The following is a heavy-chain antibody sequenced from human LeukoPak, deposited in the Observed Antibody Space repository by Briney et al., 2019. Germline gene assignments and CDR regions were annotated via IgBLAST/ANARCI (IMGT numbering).Heavy chain of an antibody. D-gene: IGHD3-10*01. CDR2: INHSGST. CDR1: GGSFSGYY. J-gene: IGHJ5*02. CDR3: ARNLASPYYYGSGTFKVNWFDP. V-gene: IGHV4-34*01. Sequence: PSGTLSLTCAVYGGSFSGYYWSWIRQPPGKGLEWIGEINHSGSTNYNPSLKSRVTISVDTSKNQFSLKLSSVTAADTAVYYCARNLASPYYYGSGTFKVNWFDPWGQGTLVTVSS.